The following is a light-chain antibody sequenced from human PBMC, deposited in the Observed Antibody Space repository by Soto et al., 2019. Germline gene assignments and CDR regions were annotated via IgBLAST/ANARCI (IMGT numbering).Light chain of an antibody. V-gene: IGLV2-14*01. CDR1: SSDVGSYDY. CDR3: SSYTTRNTVL. CDR2: NVN. J-gene: IGLJ2*01. Sequence: QSALIQPPSVSGSPGQSVTISCTGTSSDVGSYDYVSWYQQHPGTVPKPMIYNVNTQPSGVSNRFSGSKSGNTASLTISGLQAEDEADYYCSSYTTRNTVLFGGGTKVTVL.